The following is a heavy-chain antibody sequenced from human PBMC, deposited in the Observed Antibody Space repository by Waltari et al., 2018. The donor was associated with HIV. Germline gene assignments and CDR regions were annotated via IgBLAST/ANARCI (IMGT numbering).Heavy chain of an antibody. CDR3: AKAYDSSGFQYYFDY. CDR2: SNWNSDNI. CDR1: GFTFDDYA. V-gene: IGHV3-9*01. Sequence: EVQLVESGGDLVQPGRSLRLSCAAPGFTFDDYAMHGVRQAPGKGLEWVSGSNWNSDNIGYADSVKGRFTSSRDHAKNSLYLQMNSLRPEDTALYYCAKAYDSSGFQYYFDYWGQGTLVTVSS. J-gene: IGHJ4*02. D-gene: IGHD3-22*01.